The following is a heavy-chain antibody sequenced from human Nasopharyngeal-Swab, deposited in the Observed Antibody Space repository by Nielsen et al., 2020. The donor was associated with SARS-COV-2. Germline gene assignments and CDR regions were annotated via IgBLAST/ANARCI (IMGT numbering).Heavy chain of an antibody. CDR2: IYYSGST. J-gene: IGHJ4*02. CDR1: GGSISSSSYY. D-gene: IGHD5-12*01. CDR3: ARPKYSGYDDEFGAYFDY. Sequence: SETLSLTCTVSGGSISSSSYYWGWIRQPPGKGLEWIGSIYYSGSTYYNPSLKSRVTISVDTSKNQFSLKLNSVTAADTAVYYCARPKYSGYDDEFGAYFDYWGQGTLVTVSS. V-gene: IGHV4-39*01.